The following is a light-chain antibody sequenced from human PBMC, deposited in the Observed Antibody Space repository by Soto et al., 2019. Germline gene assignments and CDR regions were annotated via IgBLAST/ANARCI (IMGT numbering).Light chain of an antibody. CDR1: NIGIKA. CDR2: DDG. Sequence: SYELTQPPSLSVAPGQTASMTWGGNNIGIKAVHWCQQRPGQAPVLVVHDDGDRPSGIPDRFSGSNSGNTATLTITRVEAGDEADYYCQVWDSGTDHPVFGGGTKLTVL. J-gene: IGLJ3*02. V-gene: IGLV3-21*02. CDR3: QVWDSGTDHPV.